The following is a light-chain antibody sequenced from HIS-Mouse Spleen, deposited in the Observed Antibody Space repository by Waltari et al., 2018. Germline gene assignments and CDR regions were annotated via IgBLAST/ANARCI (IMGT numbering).Light chain of an antibody. J-gene: IGLJ3*02. CDR3: CSYAGSSTWV. CDR1: SSDGGSYNL. Sequence: QSALTQPASASGSPGQSITIPCTGTSSDGGSYNLVSWYQQHPGKAPKLMIYEGSKRPSGVSNRFSGSKSGNTASLTISGLQAEDEADYYCCSYAGSSTWVFGGGTKLTVL. CDR2: EGS. V-gene: IGLV2-23*01.